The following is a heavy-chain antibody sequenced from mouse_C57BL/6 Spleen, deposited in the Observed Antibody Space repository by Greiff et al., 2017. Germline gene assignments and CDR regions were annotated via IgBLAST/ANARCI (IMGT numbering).Heavy chain of an antibody. CDR2: IYPGSGST. Sequence: VKLMESGAELVKPGASVKMSCKASGYTFTSYWITWVKQRPGQGLEWIGDIYPGSGSTNYNEKFKSKATLTVDTSSSTAYMQLSSLTSEDSAVYYCARSWSRHFDVWGTGTTVTVSS. J-gene: IGHJ1*03. V-gene: IGHV1-55*01. CDR3: ARSWSRHFDV. D-gene: IGHD1-1*01. CDR1: GYTFTSYW.